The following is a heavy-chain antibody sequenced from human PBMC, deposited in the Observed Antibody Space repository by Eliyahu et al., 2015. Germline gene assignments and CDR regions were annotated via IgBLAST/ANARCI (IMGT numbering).Heavy chain of an antibody. CDR1: GGSVRSGYYF. Sequence: QVQLQESGPGLVKPSETLSLTCTVSGGSVRSGYYFWSWVRQPPGKGLEWIAYISYSGSPTYNPSLKSRVTMSLDTSKTQFSLKLRSVTAADTAVYYCARGPEPGFGGFGPWGQGTLVTVSS. D-gene: IGHD3-16*01. J-gene: IGHJ5*02. CDR3: ARGPEPGFGGFGP. CDR2: ISYSGSP. V-gene: IGHV4-61*01.